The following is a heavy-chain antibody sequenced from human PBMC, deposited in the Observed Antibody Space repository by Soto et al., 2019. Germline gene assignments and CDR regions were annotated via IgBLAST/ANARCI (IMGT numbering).Heavy chain of an antibody. Sequence: XGSLSLSCAAPGFTFSSDCKHWARQAPGKGLVWVSRINSDGSSTSYADSVKGRFTISRDNAKNTLYLQMNSLRAEDTAVYYCAGPAGDDYWGQGTLVTVSS. J-gene: IGHJ4*02. D-gene: IGHD1-1*01. CDR1: GFTFSSDC. CDR2: INSDGSST. CDR3: AGPAGDDY. V-gene: IGHV3-74*01.